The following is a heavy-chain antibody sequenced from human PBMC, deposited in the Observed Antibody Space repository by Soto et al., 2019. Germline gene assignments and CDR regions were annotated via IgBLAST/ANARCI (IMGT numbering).Heavy chain of an antibody. CDR1: GFNFDNYG. V-gene: IGHV3-30*18. CDR3: AKERVGGTFYTPLAF. D-gene: IGHD1-7*01. CDR2: ITYDGSFQ. Sequence: RRLCCQASGFNFDNYGMHWVRQAPGKGLEWVAVITYDGSFQYYADSVKGRFTISRDNSKNTLSLHLNTLKPEDTAVYHCAKERVGGTFYTPLAFWGQGTQVT. J-gene: IGHJ4*02.